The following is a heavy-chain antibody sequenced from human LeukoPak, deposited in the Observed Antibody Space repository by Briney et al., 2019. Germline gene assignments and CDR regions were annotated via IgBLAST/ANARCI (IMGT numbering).Heavy chain of an antibody. D-gene: IGHD1-7*01. CDR3: AKLGKGITGTIGDY. CDR2: ISYDGSNK. V-gene: IGHV3-30*18. Sequence: GGFLRLSCAASGFTFSSYGMHWVRQAPGKGLEWVAVISYDGSNKYYADSVKGRFTISRDNSKNTLYLQMNSLRAEDTAVYYCAKLGKGITGTIGDYWGQGTLVTVSS. J-gene: IGHJ4*02. CDR1: GFTFSSYG.